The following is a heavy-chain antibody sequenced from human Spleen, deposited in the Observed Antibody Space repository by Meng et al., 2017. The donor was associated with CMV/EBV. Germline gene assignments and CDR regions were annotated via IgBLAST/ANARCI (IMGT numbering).Heavy chain of an antibody. Sequence: GESLKISCAASGFTFSSYAMSWVRQAPGKGLEWVSAISGSGGSTYYADSVKGRFTISRDNSKNTLYLQMNSLRVEDTAVYYCARDLSSNPVDTAMAPYYYYGMDVWGQGTTVTVSS. J-gene: IGHJ6*02. D-gene: IGHD5-18*01. CDR2: ISGSGGST. V-gene: IGHV3-23*01. CDR3: ARDLSSNPVDTAMAPYYYYGMDV. CDR1: GFTFSSYA.